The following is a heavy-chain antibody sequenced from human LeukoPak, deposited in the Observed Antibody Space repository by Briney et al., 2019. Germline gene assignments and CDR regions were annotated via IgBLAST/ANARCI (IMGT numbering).Heavy chain of an antibody. CDR2: INSDGIST. J-gene: IGHJ3*02. D-gene: IGHD6-19*01. CDR3: ARGAIAVAGPRRAFDI. CDR1: GFTFSTYW. V-gene: IGHV3-74*01. Sequence: GGSLRLSCAASGFTFSTYWMHWVRHAPGKGLVWVSRINSDGISTNYADSVKGRFTISRDNAKNTLYLQMNTLRAEDTAVYYCARGAIAVAGPRRAFDIWGQGTMVTVSS.